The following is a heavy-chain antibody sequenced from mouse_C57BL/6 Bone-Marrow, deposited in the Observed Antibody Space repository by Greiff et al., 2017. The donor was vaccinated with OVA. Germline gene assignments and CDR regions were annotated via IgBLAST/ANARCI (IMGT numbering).Heavy chain of an antibody. CDR3: ARMPIYYDPDYYAMDY. V-gene: IGHV8-8*01. J-gene: IGHJ4*01. D-gene: IGHD2-4*01. CDR1: GFSLSTFGMG. Sequence: QVTLKVSGPGILQPSQTLSLTCSFSGFSLSTFGMGVGWIRQPSGKGLEWLAHIWWDDDKYYNPALKSRLTISKDTSKNQVFLKIANVDTADTATYYCARMPIYYDPDYYAMDYWGQGTSVTVSS. CDR2: IWWDDDK.